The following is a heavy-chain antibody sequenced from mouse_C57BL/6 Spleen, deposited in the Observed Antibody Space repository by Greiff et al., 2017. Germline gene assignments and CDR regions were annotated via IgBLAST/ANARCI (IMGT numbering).Heavy chain of an antibody. J-gene: IGHJ4*01. CDR2: ISSGSSTI. CDR1: GFTFSDYG. D-gene: IGHD2-2*01. V-gene: IGHV5-17*01. CDR3: ARGGYDGMDY. Sequence: EVKVEESGGGLVKPGGSLKLSCAASGFTFSDYGMHWVRQAPEKGLEWVAYISSGSSTIYYADTVKGRFTISRDNAKNTLFLQMTSLRSEDTAMYYCARGGYDGMDYWGQGTSVTVSS.